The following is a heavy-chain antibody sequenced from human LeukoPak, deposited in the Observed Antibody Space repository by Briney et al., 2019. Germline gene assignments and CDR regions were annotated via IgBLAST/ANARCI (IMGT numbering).Heavy chain of an antibody. CDR1: GGSISSSNY. V-gene: IGHV4-38-2*01. CDR2: IYHSGST. J-gene: IGHJ4*02. CDR3: ASFYGSGFSFDY. D-gene: IGHD3-10*01. Sequence: NTSETLSLTCAVSGGSISSSNYWSWIRQPAGKGLEWIGSIYHSGSTYYNPSLKSRVTISVDTSKNQFSLKLSSVTAADTAVYYCASFYGSGFSFDYWGQGTLVTVSS.